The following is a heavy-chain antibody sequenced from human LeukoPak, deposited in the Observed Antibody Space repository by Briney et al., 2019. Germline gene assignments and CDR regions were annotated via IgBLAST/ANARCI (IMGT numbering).Heavy chain of an antibody. D-gene: IGHD3-16*01. CDR2: ISGSGGST. CDR3: AKTPEGWGYSYYYYMDV. CDR1: GFTFSSFA. J-gene: IGHJ6*03. V-gene: IGHV3-23*01. Sequence: GGSLRLSCAASGFTFSSFAMSWVRQAPGKGLEWVSAISGSGGSTYYADSVKGRFTISRDNSKNTLYLQMNSLRAEDTAVYYCAKTPEGWGYSYYYYMDVWGKGTTVTISS.